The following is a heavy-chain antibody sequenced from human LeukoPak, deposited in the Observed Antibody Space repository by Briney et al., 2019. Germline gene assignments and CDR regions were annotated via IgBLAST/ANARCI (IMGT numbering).Heavy chain of an antibody. CDR1: GGSISSSSNY. CDR3: ARDIGYYYLDV. CDR2: IYKSGGT. J-gene: IGHJ6*03. Sequence: SETLSLTCTVSGGSISSSSNYWGWIRQPPGKGLEWIGIIYKSGGTYYNPSLKSRVTISLDTSKNQFFLKLSSVTGADTAVYYCARDIGYYYLDVWGNGTTVTVSS. V-gene: IGHV4-39*07.